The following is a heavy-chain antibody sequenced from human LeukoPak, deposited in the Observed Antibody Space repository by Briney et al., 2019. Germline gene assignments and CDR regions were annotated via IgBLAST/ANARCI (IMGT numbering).Heavy chain of an antibody. V-gene: IGHV5-51*01. CDR1: GYSFASYW. CDR2: IYPGDSDT. D-gene: IGHD2-2*01. J-gene: IGHJ4*02. Sequence: GESLKISCKGSGYSFASYWTGWVRQMPGKGLEWMGIIYPGDSDTRYSPSFQGQVTISADKSISTAYLQWSSLKASDTAMYYCARGRLDCSSTSCYYYFDYWGQGTLVTVSS. CDR3: ARGRLDCSSTSCYYYFDY.